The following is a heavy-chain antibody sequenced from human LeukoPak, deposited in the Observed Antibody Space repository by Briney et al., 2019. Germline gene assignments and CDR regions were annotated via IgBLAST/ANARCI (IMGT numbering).Heavy chain of an antibody. D-gene: IGHD6-13*01. J-gene: IGHJ4*02. Sequence: SETLSLTCAFYGGSFSGYYWSWIRQPPGKGLEWIGEINHSGGTTYNPSLKSRVTISLDTSKNQFSLKLSSVTAADTAVYYCARVGLYSSRVFDYWGQGTLVTVSS. CDR1: GGSFSGYY. CDR3: ARVGLYSSRVFDY. CDR2: INHSGGT. V-gene: IGHV4-34*01.